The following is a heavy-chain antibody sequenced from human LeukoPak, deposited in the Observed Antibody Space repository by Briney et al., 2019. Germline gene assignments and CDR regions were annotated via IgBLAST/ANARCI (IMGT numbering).Heavy chain of an antibody. CDR2: IYTSGST. CDR1: GGSISSYY. Sequence: SETLSLTCTVSGGSISSYYWSCIRQPAGKGLEWIGRIYTSGSTNYNPSLKSRVTMSVDTSKNQFSLKLSSVTAADTAVYYCAREGLACSSTGCYGGNWFDPWGQGTLVTVSS. J-gene: IGHJ5*02. D-gene: IGHD2-2*01. CDR3: AREGLACSSTGCYGGNWFDP. V-gene: IGHV4-4*07.